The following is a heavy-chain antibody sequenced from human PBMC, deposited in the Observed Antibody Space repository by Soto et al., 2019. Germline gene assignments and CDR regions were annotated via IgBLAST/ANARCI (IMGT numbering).Heavy chain of an antibody. CDR3: AKTHRATTVVTLYWYFDX. CDR1: GFTFGAFA. D-gene: IGHD4-17*01. V-gene: IGHV3-23*01. J-gene: IGHJ2*01. Sequence: GGSLRLSCAASGFTFGAFAMAWVRQRPGDGLELVSILSAGGGSTYYNNSVRGRFTISRDNSNGTLFLQMNNLRAEDTAVYFCAKTHRATTVVTLYWYFDXWGRGTLFTVSX. CDR2: LSAGGGST.